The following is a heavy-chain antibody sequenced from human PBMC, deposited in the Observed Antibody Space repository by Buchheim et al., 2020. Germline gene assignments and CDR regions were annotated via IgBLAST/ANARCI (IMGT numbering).Heavy chain of an antibody. J-gene: IGHJ6*02. CDR1: GGSISSSNW. CDR3: ARVYCSSTSCHKYYYGMDV. CDR2: IYHSGST. D-gene: IGHD2-2*01. V-gene: IGHV4-4*02. Sequence: QVQLQGSGPGLVKPSGTLSLTCAVSGGSISSSNWWSWVRQPPGKGLEWIGEIYHSGSTNYNPSLKSRVTISVEKSKNQFSLKLSSVTAADTAVYYCARVYCSSTSCHKYYYGMDVWGQGTT.